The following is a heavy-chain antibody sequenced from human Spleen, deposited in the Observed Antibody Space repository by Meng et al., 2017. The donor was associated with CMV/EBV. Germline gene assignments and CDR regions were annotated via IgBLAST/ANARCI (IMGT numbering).Heavy chain of an antibody. J-gene: IGHJ4*02. CDR3: ARRRGPKGSGWFDY. CDR1: GGSFSGYY. Sequence: QVQLKQGGAGLLKPSETLSLTCAVYGGSFSGYYWSWIRQPPGKGLEWIGEINHSGSTNYNPSLKSRVTISVDTSKNQFSLKLSSVTAADTAVYYCARRRGPKGSGWFDYWGQGTLVTVSS. D-gene: IGHD6-19*01. V-gene: IGHV4-34*01. CDR2: INHSGST.